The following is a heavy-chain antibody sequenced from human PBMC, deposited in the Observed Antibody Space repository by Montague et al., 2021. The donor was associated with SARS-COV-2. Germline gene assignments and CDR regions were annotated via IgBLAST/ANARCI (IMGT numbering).Heavy chain of an antibody. Sequence: SETLSLTCTVSGGSISSYYWSWIRQPPGKGLQWIGYIYNNGSTNCNTPLKSRVTLSMDTSKNQFSLKLTSVTAADTAVYYCARGGGDSADYYYYAMDVWGQGTTVTVSS. V-gene: IGHV4-59*01. J-gene: IGHJ6*02. CDR1: GGSISSYY. D-gene: IGHD2-21*02. CDR3: ARGGGDSADYYYYAMDV. CDR2: IYNNGST.